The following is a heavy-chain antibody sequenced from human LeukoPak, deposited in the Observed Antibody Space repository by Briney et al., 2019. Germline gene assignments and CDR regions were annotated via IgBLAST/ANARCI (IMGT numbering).Heavy chain of an antibody. V-gene: IGHV4-59*01. D-gene: IGHD2-2*01. CDR2: IYYSGST. CDR1: SDSISSSY. J-gene: IGHJ1*01. Sequence: SETLSLTCTVSSDSISSSYWSWIRQPPGKGLEWIGYIYYSGSTNYNPSLKSRVAISVDTSKNQFSLKLNSVTAADTAVYYCARGYCSSTICFQYFHHWGQGTLVTVSS. CDR3: ARGYCSSTICFQYFHH.